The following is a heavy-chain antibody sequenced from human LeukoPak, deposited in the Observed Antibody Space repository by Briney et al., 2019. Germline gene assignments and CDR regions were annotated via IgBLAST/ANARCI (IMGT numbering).Heavy chain of an antibody. V-gene: IGHV3-74*01. CDR3: AAGRSSTAEGY. CDR1: GFTFRSYW. D-gene: IGHD2-2*01. J-gene: IGHJ4*02. CDR2: IGSDGSDT. Sequence: GGSLRLSCAASGFTFRSYWMHWVRQAPGKGLVWASRIGSDGSDTAYADSVKGRFTISRDNAKNTLWLQMNSLRAEDTALYYCAAGRSSTAEGYWGQGTLVSVSS.